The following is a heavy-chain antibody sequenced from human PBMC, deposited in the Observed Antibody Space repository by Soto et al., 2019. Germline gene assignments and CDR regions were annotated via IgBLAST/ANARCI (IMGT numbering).Heavy chain of an antibody. CDR3: ARGQEGVVATH. Sequence: QVQLQQWGAGLLKPSETLSLNCAVNGGSLSGYYWSWIRQPPGKGLEWIGEIKDGGRTNYSPSLTSRATIASETSNHQFSLRLYSVTAADTGVYYCARGQEGVVATHWDQGTLVTVSS. D-gene: IGHD5-12*01. CDR1: GGSLSGYY. J-gene: IGHJ4*02. CDR2: IKDGGRT. V-gene: IGHV4-34*01.